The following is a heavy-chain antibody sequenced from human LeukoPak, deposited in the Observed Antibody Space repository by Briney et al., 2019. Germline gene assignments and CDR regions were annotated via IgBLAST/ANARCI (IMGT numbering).Heavy chain of an antibody. CDR2: INHSGST. J-gene: IGHJ4*02. D-gene: IGHD2-2*01. CDR1: GGSFSGYY. V-gene: IGHV4-34*01. CDR3: ARGGYCSSTSCYGGFDY. Sequence: SETLSLTCAVYGGSFSGYYWSWIRQPPGKGLEWIGEINHSGSTNYNPSLKSRVTISVDTSKNQFSLKLSSVTAADTAVYYCARGGYCSSTSCYGGFDYWGQGTLVTVSS.